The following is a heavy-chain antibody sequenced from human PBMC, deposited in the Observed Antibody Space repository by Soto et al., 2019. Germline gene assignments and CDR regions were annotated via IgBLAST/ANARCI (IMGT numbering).Heavy chain of an antibody. D-gene: IGHD3-10*01. CDR1: GGSISNGGYY. CDR3: ARALLGLNCDGSGSYYKGGMDV. Sequence: QVQLQESGPGLVKPSQTLSLTCTVSGGSISNGGYYWSWIRQHPGKGLEWFGDIYYSGRTYDNPSLKSRVSMSVDTSKNQFSLMLSSVTAADTAVYYCARALLGLNCDGSGSYYKGGMDVWGQGTMVTVSS. CDR2: IYYSGRT. J-gene: IGHJ6*02. V-gene: IGHV4-31*03.